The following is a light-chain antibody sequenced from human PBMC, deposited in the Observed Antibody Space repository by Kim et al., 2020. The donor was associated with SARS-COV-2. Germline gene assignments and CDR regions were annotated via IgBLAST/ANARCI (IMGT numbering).Light chain of an antibody. J-gene: IGLJ3*02. V-gene: IGLV2-23*01. CDR1: NNDVGSHDL. CDR3: CSYANGGTWV. Sequence: LTQPASVSGSPGQSITISCSGTNNDVGSHDLVSWYQHHPGSAPKLVIYGDNQRPSGVSSRFSGSKSGNTASLTISGLYPEDEADYYCCSYANGGTWVFGGGTQLTVL. CDR2: GDN.